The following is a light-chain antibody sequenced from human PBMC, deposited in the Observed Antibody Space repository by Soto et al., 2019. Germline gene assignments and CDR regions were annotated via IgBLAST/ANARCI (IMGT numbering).Light chain of an antibody. CDR3: CSYAGNSLWV. Sequence: QSVLTQPRSVSGSPGQSVTISCTGTSRDVGGYNYVSWYQQHPGKAPKLMIYDVSKWPSGVPDRFSGSKSGNTASLTISGLQAEDEADYYFCSYAGNSLWVFGGGTKLTVL. J-gene: IGLJ3*02. CDR2: DVS. CDR1: SRDVGGYNY. V-gene: IGLV2-11*01.